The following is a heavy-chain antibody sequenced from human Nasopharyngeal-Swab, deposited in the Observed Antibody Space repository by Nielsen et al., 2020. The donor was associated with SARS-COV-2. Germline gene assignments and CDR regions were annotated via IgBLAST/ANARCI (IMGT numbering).Heavy chain of an antibody. CDR2: ISYDGSNK. V-gene: IGHV3-30-3*01. D-gene: IGHD6-19*01. CDR3: ARDPQYVTAVAGILLPHYYYHYYMDV. J-gene: IGHJ6*03. Sequence: GESLKISCAASGFTFSSYAMHWVRQAPGKGLEWVAVISYDGSNKYYADSVKGRFTISRDNSKNTLYLQMNSLRAEDTAVFYCARDPQYVTAVAGILLPHYYYHYYMDVWGKGTTVTVSS. CDR1: GFTFSSYA.